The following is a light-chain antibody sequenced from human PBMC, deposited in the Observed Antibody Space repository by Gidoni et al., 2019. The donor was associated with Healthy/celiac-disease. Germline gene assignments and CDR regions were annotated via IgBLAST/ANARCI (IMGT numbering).Light chain of an antibody. CDR2: DAS. J-gene: IGKJ1*01. V-gene: IGKV3-11*01. CDR3: QQRSNWPPWT. Sequence: EIVLTQSPATLSLSPGERATLSCRASPSVSSYLAWYQQNPGQAPRLLIDDASNRATGIPARFSGSGSGTGFTLTISSLEPEDFAVYYCQQRSNWPPWTFGQGTKVEIK. CDR1: PSVSSY.